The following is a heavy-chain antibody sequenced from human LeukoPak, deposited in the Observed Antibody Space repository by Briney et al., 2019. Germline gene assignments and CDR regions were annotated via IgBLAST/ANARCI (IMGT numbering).Heavy chain of an antibody. Sequence: SVNVSCKASGGTFSSYAISWVRQAPGQGLEWMGGIIPIFGTANYAQKFQGRVTITADESTSTAYMELSSLRSEDTAVYYCARRGEYNWNERPFDYWGQGTLVTVSS. V-gene: IGHV1-69*13. CDR1: GGTFSSYA. CDR3: ARRGEYNWNERPFDY. J-gene: IGHJ4*02. CDR2: IIPIFGTA. D-gene: IGHD1-20*01.